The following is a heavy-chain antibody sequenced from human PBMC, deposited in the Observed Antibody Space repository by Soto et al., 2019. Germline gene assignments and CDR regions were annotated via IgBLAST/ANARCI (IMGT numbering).Heavy chain of an antibody. CDR2: IHYRGST. Sequence: SETLSLTCTVSGGSMSRYYWSWIRQAPGKGLEWLGHIHYRGSTNYNPSLKSREDIAVDTSKNQLSLKLNSVTAADTAVYYCALGYTYGFTYWGQGTPVTV. CDR3: ALGYTYGFTY. CDR1: GGSMSRYY. J-gene: IGHJ4*02. D-gene: IGHD5-18*01. V-gene: IGHV4-59*01.